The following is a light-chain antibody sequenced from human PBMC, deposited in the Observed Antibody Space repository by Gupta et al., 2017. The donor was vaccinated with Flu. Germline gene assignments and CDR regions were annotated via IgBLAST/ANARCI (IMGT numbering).Light chain of an antibody. CDR3: QVWDISSDHVV. Sequence: SYVLTQPPSVSVTPGQTARISCGGHNIGIKRVHWYQQKPGQAPVLVVYDDYDRPSGIPERFSGSNSENTATLTISRVEAGDEADYYCQVWDISSDHVVFGGGIKLTVL. CDR1: NIGIKR. CDR2: DDY. V-gene: IGLV3-21*02. J-gene: IGLJ2*01.